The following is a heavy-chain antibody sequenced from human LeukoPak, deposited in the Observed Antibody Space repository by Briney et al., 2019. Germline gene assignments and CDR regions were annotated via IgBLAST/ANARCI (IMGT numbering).Heavy chain of an antibody. CDR3: ASMGSGGSFDY. CDR2: IGTAGDA. J-gene: IGHJ4*02. CDR1: GFTLSSYD. D-gene: IGHD2-15*01. V-gene: IGHV3-13*01. Sequence: GGSLRLSCAASGFTLSSYDMHWVRQATGKGLEWVSAIGTAGDAYYPGSVKGRFTISRENAKNSLYLQMNSLRAGDTAVYYCASMGSGGSFDYWGQGTLVTVSS.